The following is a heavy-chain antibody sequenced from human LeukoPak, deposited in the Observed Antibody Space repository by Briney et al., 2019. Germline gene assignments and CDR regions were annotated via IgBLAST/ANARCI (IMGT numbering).Heavy chain of an antibody. Sequence: SGTLSLTCAVYGGSFSGYYWSWIRQPPGKGLEWIGEINHSGCTNYNPSLKSRVTISVDTSKNQFSLKLSSVTAADTAVYYCARGAGRSVVVVAAIRGTSYHWFDPWGQGTLVTVSS. V-gene: IGHV4-34*01. CDR3: ARGAGRSVVVVAAIRGTSYHWFDP. J-gene: IGHJ5*02. CDR2: INHSGCT. CDR1: GGSFSGYY. D-gene: IGHD2-15*01.